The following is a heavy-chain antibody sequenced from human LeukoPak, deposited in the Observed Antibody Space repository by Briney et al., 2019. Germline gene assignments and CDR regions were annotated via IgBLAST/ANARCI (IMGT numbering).Heavy chain of an antibody. CDR2: IIPILGIA. CDR1: GGTFSSYA. D-gene: IGHD3-22*01. J-gene: IGHJ4*02. Sequence: SVKVSCKASGGTFSSYAISWVRQAPGQGLEWMGRIIPILGIANYAQKFQGRVTITADKSTSTAYMELSSLRSEDTAVYYCARDENYYDSSGYYYGEFDYWGQGTLVTVSS. V-gene: IGHV1-69*04. CDR3: ARDENYYDSSGYYYGEFDY.